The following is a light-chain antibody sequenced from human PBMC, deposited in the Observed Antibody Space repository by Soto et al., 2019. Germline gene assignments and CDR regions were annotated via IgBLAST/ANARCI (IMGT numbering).Light chain of an antibody. V-gene: IGKV3-20*01. Sequence: EIVLTQSPGTLSLSPGERATLSCRASQSVSTSYLAWYQQKPGQAPRLLIYGASSRATGIPDRFSGSGSETDFTLTISRLEPADFAVYYCQQFGGSPRTFGQGTKVEI. CDR3: QQFGGSPRT. CDR2: GAS. J-gene: IGKJ1*01. CDR1: QSVSTSY.